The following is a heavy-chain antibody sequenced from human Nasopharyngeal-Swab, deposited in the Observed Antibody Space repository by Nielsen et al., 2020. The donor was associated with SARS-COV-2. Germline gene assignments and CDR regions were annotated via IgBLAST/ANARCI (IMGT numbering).Heavy chain of an antibody. CDR1: GFTLRNYD. D-gene: IGHD6-13*01. Sequence: ETLSLTCVGSGFTLRNYDMGWVRQTPGKGLEWVSHISGSGGSTYYADSVKGRFTISRDNSKNTLYLQMNSLRAEDTAVYYCAKLRAIAAAGTKGGFIDYWGQGTLVTVSS. CDR2: ISGSGGST. J-gene: IGHJ4*02. V-gene: IGHV3-23*01. CDR3: AKLRAIAAAGTKGGFIDY.